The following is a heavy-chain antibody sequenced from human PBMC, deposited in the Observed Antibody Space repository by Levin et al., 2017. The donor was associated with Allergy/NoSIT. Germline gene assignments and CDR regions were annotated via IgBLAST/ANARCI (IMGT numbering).Heavy chain of an antibody. Sequence: PGGSLRLSCAASGFTFSNAWMSWVRQAPGTGLEWVGRIKSKTDGGTTDYAAPVKGRFTISRDDSKNTLYLQMNSLKTEDTAVYYCTTDLRYFAWLLEHSPILGIDYWGQGTLVTVSS. CDR2: IKSKTDGGTT. CDR3: TTDLRYFAWLLEHSPILGIDY. V-gene: IGHV3-15*01. J-gene: IGHJ4*02. CDR1: GFTFSNAW. D-gene: IGHD3-9*01.